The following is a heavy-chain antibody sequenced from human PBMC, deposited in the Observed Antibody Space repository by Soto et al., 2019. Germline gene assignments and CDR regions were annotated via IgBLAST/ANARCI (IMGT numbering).Heavy chain of an antibody. CDR2: IYYSGST. Sequence: SETLSLTCTVSGGSISSSSYYWGWIRQPPGKGLEWIGSIYYSGSTYYNPSLKSRVTISVDTSKNQFSLKLSSVTAADTAVYYCARVPPQTYYFDYWGQGTLVTVSS. CDR1: GGSISSSSYY. V-gene: IGHV4-39*01. CDR3: ARVPPQTYYFDY. J-gene: IGHJ4*02.